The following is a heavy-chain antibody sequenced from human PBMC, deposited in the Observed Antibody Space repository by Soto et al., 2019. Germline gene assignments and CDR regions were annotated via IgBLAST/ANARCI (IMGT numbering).Heavy chain of an antibody. CDR2: IYYSGST. D-gene: IGHD4-17*01. V-gene: IGHV4-31*03. Sequence: PSETLSLTCTVSGGSISSGGYYWSWIRQHPGKGLEWIGYIYYSGSTYYNPSLKSRVTISVDTSKNQFSLKLSSVTAADTAVYYCAPAYGGNSGWFDPWGPGTMVTVST. CDR3: APAYGGNSGWFDP. J-gene: IGHJ5*02. CDR1: GGSISSGGYY.